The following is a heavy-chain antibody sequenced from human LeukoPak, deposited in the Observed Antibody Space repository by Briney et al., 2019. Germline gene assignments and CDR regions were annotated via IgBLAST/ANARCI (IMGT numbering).Heavy chain of an antibody. J-gene: IGHJ5*02. CDR1: GGSFSGYY. V-gene: IGHV4-34*01. CDR2: INHSGST. Sequence: SETLSLTCAVYGGSFSGYYWSWIRQPPGEGLEWIGEINHSGSTNYNASLKSRVTISVDTSKNQFSLKLSSVTAADTAVYYWAREETAGTNLNWFDPWGQGTLVTVSS. CDR3: AREETAGTNLNWFDP. D-gene: IGHD1-1*01.